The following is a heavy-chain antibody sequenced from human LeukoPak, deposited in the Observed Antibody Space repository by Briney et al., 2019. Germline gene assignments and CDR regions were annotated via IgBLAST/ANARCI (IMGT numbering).Heavy chain of an antibody. J-gene: IGHJ4*03. CDR3: ARGPTISETGYFDY. CDR2: INHRGDT. Sequence: SETLSLTCAVYGGSFSAYYWSWIRQPPGKGLEWIAEINHRGDTNYNPSVKSRVSISVDTSKNQFSLKVTSLTAADTAVYHCARGPTISETGYFDYWGQGTLVTVSS. D-gene: IGHD1-1*01. CDR1: GGSFSAYY. V-gene: IGHV4-34*01.